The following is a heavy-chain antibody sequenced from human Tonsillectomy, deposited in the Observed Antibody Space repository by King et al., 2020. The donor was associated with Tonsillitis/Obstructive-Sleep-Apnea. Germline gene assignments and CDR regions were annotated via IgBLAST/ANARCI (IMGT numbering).Heavy chain of an antibody. Sequence: VQLVESGGGLVKPGGSLRLSCAASGFTFSDYYMSWIRQAPGKGLEWVSYISRSGTIIYYADSVKGRFTISRDNAKNSLYLQMNSLRAEDTAVYYCAMDWGRYYDSSGHTDAFDIWGQGTMVTVSS. CDR3: AMDWGRYYDSSGHTDAFDI. CDR2: ISRSGTII. J-gene: IGHJ3*02. D-gene: IGHD3-22*01. CDR1: GFTFSDYY. V-gene: IGHV3-11*01.